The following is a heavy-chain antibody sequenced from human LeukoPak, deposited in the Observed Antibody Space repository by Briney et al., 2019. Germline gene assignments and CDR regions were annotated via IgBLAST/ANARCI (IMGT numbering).Heavy chain of an antibody. D-gene: IGHD4-23*01. J-gene: IGHJ4*02. V-gene: IGHV3-72*01. CDR2: TRNKANSYTT. CDR3: ARGPPYGGIDY. CDR1: GFTFSDHY. Sequence: GGSLRLSCAASGFTFSDHYMDWVRQAPGKGLEWVGRTRNKANSYTTEYAASVKGRFTISRDDSNTSLYLQMNSLKTEDTAVYYCARGPPYGGIDYWGQGTLVTVSS.